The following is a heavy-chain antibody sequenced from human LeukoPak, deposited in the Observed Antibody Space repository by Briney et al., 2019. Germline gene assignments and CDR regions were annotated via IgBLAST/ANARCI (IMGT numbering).Heavy chain of an antibody. V-gene: IGHV4-61*02. Sequence: SETLSLTCTVSGGSISSGSSYWSWVRQPAGKGLEWIGRIYTSGSTNYNPSLKSRVTTSVHTSKTPSSLKLSSATAADTAVSYCARTRDYYDSSGYVDYWGQGTLVTVSS. D-gene: IGHD3-22*01. J-gene: IGHJ4*02. CDR2: IYTSGST. CDR1: GGSISSGSSY. CDR3: ARTRDYYDSSGYVDY.